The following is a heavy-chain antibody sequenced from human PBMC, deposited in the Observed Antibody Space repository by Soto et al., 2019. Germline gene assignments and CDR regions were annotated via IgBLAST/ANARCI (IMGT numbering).Heavy chain of an antibody. CDR1: GFSLTTSGVG. D-gene: IGHD3-3*01. V-gene: IGHV2-5*02. Sequence: QITLNESGPTVVRPTETLTLTCRFSGFSLTTSGVGVGWVRQSPGKAPEWLALIYWDDDKRYSESLKSRLTITNDASKNQVVLTVANLDPTDTATYYCAHRVLRTVFGLVTTTAIYFVFWGQGTPVAVSS. CDR3: AHRVLRTVFGLVTTTAIYFVF. J-gene: IGHJ4*02. CDR2: IYWDDDK.